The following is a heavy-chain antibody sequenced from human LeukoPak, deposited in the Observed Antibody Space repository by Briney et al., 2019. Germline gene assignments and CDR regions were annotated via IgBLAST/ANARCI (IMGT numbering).Heavy chain of an antibody. V-gene: IGHV1-2*02. CDR2: INPNSGGT. Sequence: GASVKVSCKASGYTFSGYYMHWVRQAPGQGLEWMGWINPNSGGTNYAQKFQGRVTMTRDTSISTAYMELSRLRSDDTAVYYCARESGLAAAAKDYWGQGTLVTVSS. CDR3: ARESGLAAAAKDY. J-gene: IGHJ4*02. CDR1: GYTFSGYY. D-gene: IGHD6-13*01.